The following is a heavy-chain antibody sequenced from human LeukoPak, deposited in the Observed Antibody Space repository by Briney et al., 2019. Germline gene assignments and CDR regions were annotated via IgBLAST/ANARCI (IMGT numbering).Heavy chain of an antibody. Sequence: GGSLRLSCAASGFTFSSYAMSWVRQAPGKGLVWVSRINTDGSSTSYADSVKGRFTISRDNAKNTLYLQMNSLRAEDTAVYYCARDWGIAAAGTSSHFDYWGQGTLVTVSS. D-gene: IGHD6-13*01. J-gene: IGHJ4*02. CDR3: ARDWGIAAAGTSSHFDY. CDR2: INTDGSST. CDR1: GFTFSSYA. V-gene: IGHV3-74*01.